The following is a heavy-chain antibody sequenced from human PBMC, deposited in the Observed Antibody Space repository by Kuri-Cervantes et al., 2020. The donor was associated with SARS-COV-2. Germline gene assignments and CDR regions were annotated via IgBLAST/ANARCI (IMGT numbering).Heavy chain of an antibody. D-gene: IGHD6-19*01. CDR1: GYGFTGYY. CDR2: IKPNSGGT. V-gene: IGHV1-2*02. J-gene: IGHJ5*01. Sequence: ASVKVSCKASGYGFTGYYVHWVRQAPGQGLEWMGWIKPNSGGTNYAQKFQGRVTMTRDTSISTAYMGLRRLRSDDTAMYYCARVESNSGWDMISGPPGWFDFWGQGTLVTVSS. CDR3: ARVESNSGWDMISGPPGWFDF.